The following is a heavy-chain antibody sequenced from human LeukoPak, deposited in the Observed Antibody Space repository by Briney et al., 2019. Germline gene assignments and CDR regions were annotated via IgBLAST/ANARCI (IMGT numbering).Heavy chain of an antibody. Sequence: SDTLSLTRAVYCGPFSVYYWSWIPHPPGKALEWIGELNYSGRTNYNPSLKSRVTISVGAYKSQFSLKLRSVPAADTAVYYCATARVIGVNSGYPRYFDYWGQGTLVTVSS. CDR1: CGPFSVYY. D-gene: IGHD3-16*02. J-gene: IGHJ4*02. CDR3: ATARVIGVNSGYPRYFDY. CDR2: LNYSGRT. V-gene: IGHV4-34*01.